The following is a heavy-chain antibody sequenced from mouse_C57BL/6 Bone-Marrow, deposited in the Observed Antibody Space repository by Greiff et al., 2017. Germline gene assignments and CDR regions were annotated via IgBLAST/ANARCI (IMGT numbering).Heavy chain of an antibody. Sequence: QVQLQQSGAELARPGASVKLSCKASGYTFTSYGISWVKQRTGQGLEWIGEIYPRSGNTYYNEKFNGKATLTADKSSSTAYMELRSLTSEDSAVYFCAPVVNAMDYWGQGTSVTVSS. CDR3: APVVNAMDY. D-gene: IGHD1-1*01. CDR1: GYTFTSYG. J-gene: IGHJ4*01. CDR2: IYPRSGNT. V-gene: IGHV1-81*01.